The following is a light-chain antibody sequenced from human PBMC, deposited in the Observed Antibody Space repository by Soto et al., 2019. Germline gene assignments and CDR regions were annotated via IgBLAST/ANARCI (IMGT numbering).Light chain of an antibody. Sequence: DIQMTQSPSSLSASVGDRVTITCRASQSIKNYLNWYQQKPGKAPNLLIYAASSLQSGVPSRFSGSGYGTDFTLTISSLQPEDFATYYCQQSFGTPRTFGQGTNLDIK. CDR1: QSIKNY. J-gene: IGKJ2*01. CDR3: QQSFGTPRT. V-gene: IGKV1-39*01. CDR2: AAS.